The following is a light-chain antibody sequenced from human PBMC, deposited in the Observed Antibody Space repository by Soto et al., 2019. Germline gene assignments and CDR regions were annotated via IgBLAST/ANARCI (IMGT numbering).Light chain of an antibody. CDR2: GAS. J-gene: IGKJ2*01. CDR1: QSVSSSY. Sequence: EIVLTQSPGILSLSPGERATLSCRASQSVSSSYLAWYQHKPGQAPRLLIYGASSRATGIPDRFSGSGSGTDFTLTISRLEPEDFAVYYCQQYGSSPHTFGQGTKLEIK. CDR3: QQYGSSPHT. V-gene: IGKV3-20*01.